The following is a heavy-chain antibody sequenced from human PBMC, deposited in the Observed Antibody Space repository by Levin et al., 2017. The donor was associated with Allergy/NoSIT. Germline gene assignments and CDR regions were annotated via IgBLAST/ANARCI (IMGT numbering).Heavy chain of an antibody. V-gene: IGHV3-9*01. CDR1: GFTFDDYA. CDR3: AKVGGRAVAGTFDY. J-gene: IGHJ4*02. D-gene: IGHD6-19*01. CDR2: ISWNSGSI. Sequence: GGSLRLSCAASGFTFDDYAMHWVRQAPGKGLEWVSGISWNSGSIGYADSVKGRFTISRDNAKNSLYLQMNSLRAEDTALYYCAKVGGRAVAGTFDYWGQGTLVTVSS.